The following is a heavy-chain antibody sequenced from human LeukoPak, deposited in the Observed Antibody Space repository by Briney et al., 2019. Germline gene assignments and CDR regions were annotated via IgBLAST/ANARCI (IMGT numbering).Heavy chain of an antibody. D-gene: IGHD4-23*01. CDR1: GGSISSYY. Sequence: SETLSLTCTVSGGSISSYYWSWIRQPPGKGLEWIGYIYYSGSTNYNPSLKSRVTISVDTSKNQFSLKLSSATAADTAVYYCARHGGRRVVPHFDYWGQGTLVTVSS. V-gene: IGHV4-59*08. CDR2: IYYSGST. J-gene: IGHJ4*02. CDR3: ARHGGRRVVPHFDY.